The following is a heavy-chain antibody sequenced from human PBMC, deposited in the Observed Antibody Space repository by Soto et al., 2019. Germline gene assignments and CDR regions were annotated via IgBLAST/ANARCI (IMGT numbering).Heavy chain of an antibody. D-gene: IGHD5-18*01. V-gene: IGHV4-4*02. J-gene: IGHJ6*02. CDR2: VFHSGTT. CDR3: ARGGGTYSTSYGMDV. CDR1: GGVVSSINW. Sequence: QVQLQESGPGLVKPSGTLSLTCDVSGGVVSSINWWSWVRQPPGKTLEWIGEVFHSGTTNYNPSLEGRVTGSVDKSKNQLSLKLSSVTAADTAVYYCARGGGTYSTSYGMDVWGQGTTVSVSS.